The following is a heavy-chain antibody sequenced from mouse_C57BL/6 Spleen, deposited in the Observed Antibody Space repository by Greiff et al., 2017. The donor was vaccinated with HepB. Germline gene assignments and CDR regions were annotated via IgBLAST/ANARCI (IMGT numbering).Heavy chain of an antibody. J-gene: IGHJ3*01. CDR2: IDPSDSYT. Sequence: VQLQQPGAELVMPGASVKLSCKASGYTFTSYWMHWVKQRPGQGLEWIGEIDPSDSYTNYNQKFKGKSTLTVDKSSSTAYMQLSSLTSEDSAVSYCARPYDGYDGFAYWGEGTGVTVSA. CDR3: ARPYDGYDGFAY. V-gene: IGHV1-69*01. D-gene: IGHD2-9*01. CDR1: GYTFTSYW.